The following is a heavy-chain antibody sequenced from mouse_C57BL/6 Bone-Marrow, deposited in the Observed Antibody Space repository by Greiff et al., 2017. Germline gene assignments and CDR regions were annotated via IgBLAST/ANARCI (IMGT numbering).Heavy chain of an antibody. CDR1: GYTFTSYG. V-gene: IGHV1-81*01. CDR3: ARYYYCSTPFAY. CDR2: IYPRSGNT. J-gene: IGHJ3*01. D-gene: IGHD1-1*01. Sequence: QVQLQQSGAELARPGASVKLSCKASGYTFTSYGISWVKQRTGQGLEWIGEIYPRSGNTSYNEKFKGKATLTDDKSSSTAYMELLSLTSEDSAVYVCARYYYCSTPFAYWGQGTLVTVSA.